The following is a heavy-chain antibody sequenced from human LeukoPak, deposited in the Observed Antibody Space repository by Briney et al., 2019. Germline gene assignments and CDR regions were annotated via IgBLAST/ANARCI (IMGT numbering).Heavy chain of an antibody. CDR1: GFTFSSYA. CDR3: ARDSASSSRYLSPWFDY. CDR2: ISYDGSNK. D-gene: IGHD6-13*01. J-gene: IGHJ4*02. Sequence: SGGSLRLSCAASGFTFSSYAMHWVRQAPGKGLEWVAVISYDGSNKYYADSVKGRFTISRDNSKNTLYLQMNSLRAEDTAVYYCARDSASSSRYLSPWFDYWGQGTLVTVSS. V-gene: IGHV3-30-3*01.